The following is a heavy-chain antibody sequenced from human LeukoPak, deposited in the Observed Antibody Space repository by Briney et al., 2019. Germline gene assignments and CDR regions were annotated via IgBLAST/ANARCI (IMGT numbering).Heavy chain of an antibody. CDR3: AKDGSYSSSWWGWFDP. D-gene: IGHD6-13*01. V-gene: IGHV3-30*18. Sequence: PGGSLRLSCAASGFTFSSYGMHWVRQAPGKGLEWVAVISYDESNEYYADSVKGRFTISRDNSKNTLYLQMNSLRAEDTAVYYCAKDGSYSSSWWGWFDPWGQGTLVTVSS. CDR1: GFTFSSYG. J-gene: IGHJ5*02. CDR2: ISYDESNE.